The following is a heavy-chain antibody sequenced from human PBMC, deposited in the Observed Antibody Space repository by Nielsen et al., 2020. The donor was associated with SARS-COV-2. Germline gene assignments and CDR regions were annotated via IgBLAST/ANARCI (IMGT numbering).Heavy chain of an antibody. CDR3: VTMEGTVDTAMIGGFAH. CDR1: GFAFSTYW. V-gene: IGHV3-74*01. D-gene: IGHD5-18*01. CDR2: INSDGRGT. Sequence: GESLKISCAASGFAFSTYWMHWVRQVPGRGLVWVSRINSDGRGTSYADSVKGRFTISRDNARNTLYLQMNSLRAEDMAVYYCVTMEGTVDTAMIGGFAHWGQGTQVTVSS. J-gene: IGHJ4*02.